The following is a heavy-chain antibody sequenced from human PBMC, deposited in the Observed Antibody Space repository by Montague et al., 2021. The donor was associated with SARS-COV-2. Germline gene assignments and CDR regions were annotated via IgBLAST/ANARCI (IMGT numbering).Heavy chain of an antibody. CDR3: ARDNAAGGRVLWWYFDL. Sequence: SETLSLTCTVSGGSISSYYWSWIRQPAGKGLEWIGRIYTSGSTNYNPSLKSRVTMSVDTSKNQFSLKLRSVTAADTAVYYCARDNAAGGRVLWWYFDLWGRGTLVTVSS. CDR1: GGSISSYY. V-gene: IGHV4-4*07. CDR2: IYTSGST. D-gene: IGHD6-13*01. J-gene: IGHJ2*01.